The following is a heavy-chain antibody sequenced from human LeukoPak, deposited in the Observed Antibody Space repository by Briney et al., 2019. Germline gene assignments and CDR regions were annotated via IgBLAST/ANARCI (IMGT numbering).Heavy chain of an antibody. D-gene: IGHD3-10*01. J-gene: IGHJ6*02. Sequence: SVKVSCKASGGTFSSYAISWVRQAPGQGLEWMGRIIPILGIANYTQKFQGRVTITADKSTSTAYMELSSLRSEDTAVYYCARTIYGSGSYLHYYYYYGMDVWGQGTTVTVSS. CDR2: IIPILGIA. V-gene: IGHV1-69*04. CDR1: GGTFSSYA. CDR3: ARTIYGSGSYLHYYYYYGMDV.